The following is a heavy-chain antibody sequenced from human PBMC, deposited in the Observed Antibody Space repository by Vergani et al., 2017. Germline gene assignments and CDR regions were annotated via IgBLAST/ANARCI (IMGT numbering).Heavy chain of an antibody. CDR3: AKDTAYYYDYMDV. Sequence: EVQLVESGGGLVQPGRSLRLSCAASGFTFDDYAMHWVRQAPGKGLEWVSGISWNSGSIGYADSVKGRFTISRDNAKNSLYLQMNSLRAEDTALYYCAKDTAYYYDYMDVWGKGTTVTVSS. CDR1: GFTFDDYA. V-gene: IGHV3-9*01. J-gene: IGHJ6*03. CDR2: ISWNSGSI.